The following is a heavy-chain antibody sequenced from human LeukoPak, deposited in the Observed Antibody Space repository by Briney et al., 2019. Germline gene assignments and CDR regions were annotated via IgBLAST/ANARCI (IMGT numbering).Heavy chain of an antibody. CDR3: AKGRQMSTTPYDY. Sequence: PGGSLRLSCAASGFTFSNYGMHWGRQAPGKGLEWVAVISYDGSNKYYADSVRGRFTISRDNSKNTLDLQMDSLRTEDTAMYYCAKGRQMSTTPYDYWGQGTLVTVSS. CDR1: GFTFSNYG. J-gene: IGHJ4*02. CDR2: ISYDGSNK. V-gene: IGHV3-30*18. D-gene: IGHD5-24*01.